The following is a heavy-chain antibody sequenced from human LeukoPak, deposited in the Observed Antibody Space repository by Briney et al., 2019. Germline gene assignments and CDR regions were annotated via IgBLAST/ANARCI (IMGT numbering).Heavy chain of an antibody. CDR3: ARRNRVRVDY. Sequence: SETLSLTCAVSGYSISSGYYWGWIRQPPGKGLEWIGSIYHSGSTYYNPSLKSRVTISVDTSKNQFSLKLSSVTAADTAVYYCARRNRVRVDYWGQGTLVTVSS. D-gene: IGHD1-14*01. CDR1: GYSISSGYY. V-gene: IGHV4-38-2*01. J-gene: IGHJ4*02. CDR2: IYHSGST.